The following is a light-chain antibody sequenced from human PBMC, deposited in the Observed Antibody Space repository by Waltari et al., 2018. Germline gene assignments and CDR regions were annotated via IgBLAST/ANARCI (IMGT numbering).Light chain of an antibody. J-gene: IGLJ1*01. CDR1: DLEKKY. CDR2: QDV. V-gene: IGLV3-1*01. CDR3: QVWDSGAAGV. Sequence: SYDLTQSPSVSVSPGQTASITCSGHDLEKKYVCWYQQKPCQSPVLLIYQDVRRPSELPERFSGSNSGDTATLTISGTQPMDEADYYCQVWDSGAAGVFGTGTKVTVL.